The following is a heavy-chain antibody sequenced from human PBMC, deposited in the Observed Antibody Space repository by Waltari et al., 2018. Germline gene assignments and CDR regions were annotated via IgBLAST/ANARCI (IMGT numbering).Heavy chain of an antibody. CDR2: ISESTGYI. D-gene: IGHD3-16*01. CDR1: GFMFRAYS. CDR3: AKDNFGMDD. Sequence: EPHLVESGGGLVKPGGSVRLSCEASGFMFRAYSMNMVRQAPGKGPGWVLVISESTGYIYYAASGEGRFTISRDNARNSLFLQNNSLGAEDTAVYYCAKDNFGMDDWGQGTTVTVS. V-gene: IGHV3-21*01. J-gene: IGHJ6*02.